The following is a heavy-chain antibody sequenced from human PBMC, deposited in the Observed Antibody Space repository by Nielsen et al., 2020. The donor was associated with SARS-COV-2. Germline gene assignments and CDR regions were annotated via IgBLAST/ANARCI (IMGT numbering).Heavy chain of an antibody. J-gene: IGHJ4*02. CDR1: GFSFSSYA. V-gene: IGHV3-23*01. Sequence: GESLKISCAASGFSFSSYAMTWVRQAPGKGLEWVSSIGTTGDKTFYADSVKGRFTISRDNSKNTLYPQLNSLRAEDTAVFYCAKISDSQRHYFDFWGQGALVTVSS. CDR2: IGTTGDKT. CDR3: AKISDSQRHYFDF. D-gene: IGHD1-26*01.